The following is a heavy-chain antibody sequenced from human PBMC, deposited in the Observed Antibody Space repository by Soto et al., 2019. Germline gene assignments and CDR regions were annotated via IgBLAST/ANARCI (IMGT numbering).Heavy chain of an antibody. D-gene: IGHD3-9*01. CDR1: GYSFTSYG. CDR2: VSGHNGNT. CDR3: ARPPGYISDWYYFDL. J-gene: IGHJ4*02. V-gene: IGHV1-18*04. Sequence: ASVKVSCKASGYSFTSYGISWVRQAPGQGPEWMGWVSGHNGNTNHPQSLQGRVTMTWDTSLNTAYMELSSLISEDTAVYYCARPPGYISDWYYFDLWGQGTLVTVSS.